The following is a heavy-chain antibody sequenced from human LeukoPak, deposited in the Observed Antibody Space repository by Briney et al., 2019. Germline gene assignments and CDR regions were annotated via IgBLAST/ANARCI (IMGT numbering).Heavy chain of an antibody. CDR3: ARRGYYDFWSGNYYFDY. Sequence: PSETLSLTCTVSGGSISSYYWSWIRQPAGKGLEWIGRIYTSGSTNYNPSLKSRVTMSVDTSKNQFSLKLSSVTAADTAVYYCARRGYYDFWSGNYYFDYWGQGTLVTVSS. V-gene: IGHV4-4*07. J-gene: IGHJ4*02. CDR1: GGSISSYY. D-gene: IGHD3-3*01. CDR2: IYTSGST.